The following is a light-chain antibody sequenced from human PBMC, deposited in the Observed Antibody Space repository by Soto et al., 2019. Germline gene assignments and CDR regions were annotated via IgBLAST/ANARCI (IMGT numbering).Light chain of an antibody. V-gene: IGKV1-39*01. CDR1: QSISSY. J-gene: IGKJ1*01. CDR2: AAS. Sequence: DIQLTQSPSSLSASVGDRVTITCRASQSISSYLNWYQQKPGKAPKLLIYAASSLQSGVPSRFSGSGSGTDFTLTISSLQPDDFATYYCQQYYTYRTFGQGSKVAIK. CDR3: QQYYTYRT.